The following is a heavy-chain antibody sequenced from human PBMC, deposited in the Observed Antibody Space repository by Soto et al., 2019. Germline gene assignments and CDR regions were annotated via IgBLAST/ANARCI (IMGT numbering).Heavy chain of an antibody. V-gene: IGHV3-74*01. D-gene: IGHD2-15*01. CDR2: INSDGSST. CDR1: GFTFSSYW. Sequence: EVQLVESGGGLVQPGGSLRLSCAASGFTFSSYWMHWVRQAPGKGLVWVSRINSDGSSTSYADSVKGRFTISRDNAKNTLYLQMNSVGAEDTAVYYCARVCCSGGSCDLLDYWGQGTLVTVSS. CDR3: ARVCCSGGSCDLLDY. J-gene: IGHJ4*02.